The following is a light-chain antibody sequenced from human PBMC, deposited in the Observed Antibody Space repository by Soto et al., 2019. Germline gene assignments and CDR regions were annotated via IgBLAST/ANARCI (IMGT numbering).Light chain of an antibody. Sequence: QSVRGQPASVSGSPGQSITISCTGTSSDVGSYNLVSWYQQHPGKAPKLMIYEGSKRPSGVSNRFSGSKSGNTASLTISGLQAEDEADYYCCSYAGCSTFYVCGTGPKVTVL. J-gene: IGLJ1*01. CDR1: SSDVGSYNL. V-gene: IGLV2-23*01. CDR2: EGS. CDR3: CSYAGCSTFYV.